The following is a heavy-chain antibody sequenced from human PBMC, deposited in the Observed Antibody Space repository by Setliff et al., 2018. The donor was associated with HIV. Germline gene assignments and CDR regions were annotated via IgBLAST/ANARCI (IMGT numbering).Heavy chain of an antibody. V-gene: IGHV4-39*01. D-gene: IGHD1-1*01. CDR2: IYYSGST. CDR1: GGSIYGSDYY. Sequence: PSETLSLTCTVSGGSIYGSDYYWGWIRQPPGKGLESIGSIYYSGSTYYKPSLKSRVTISVDTSKNQFSLKLSSVTAADTAVYYCARQGQLGSEWGQGTLVTV. CDR3: ARQGQLGSE. J-gene: IGHJ4*02.